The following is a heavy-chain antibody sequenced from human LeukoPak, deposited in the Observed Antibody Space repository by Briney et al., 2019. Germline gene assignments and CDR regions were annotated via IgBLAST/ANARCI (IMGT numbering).Heavy chain of an antibody. CDR1: GFTFSKYW. Sequence: GGSLRLSCAASGFTFSKYWMLWVRQAPGKGLESVSRINTYGTVTTYADSVKGRFTVSRDNADNTMFLQMNSVRDEDTAVYYCATKQWLAPPPDSWGQGTPVTVSS. CDR2: INTYGTVT. D-gene: IGHD6-19*01. CDR3: ATKQWLAPPPDS. V-gene: IGHV3-74*01. J-gene: IGHJ4*02.